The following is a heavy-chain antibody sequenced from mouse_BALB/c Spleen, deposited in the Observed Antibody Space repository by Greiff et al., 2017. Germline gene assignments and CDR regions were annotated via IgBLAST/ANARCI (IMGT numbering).Heavy chain of an antibody. CDR2: ISYDGSN. CDR1: GYSITSGYY. V-gene: IGHV3-6*02. CDR3: ARRIYRYDDAMDY. Sequence: EVQLQQSGPGLVKPSQSLSLTCSVTGYSITSGYYWNWIRQFPGNKLEWMGYISYDGSNNYNPSLKNRISITRDTSKNQFFLKLNSVTTEDTATYYCARRIYRYDDAMDYWGQGTSVTVSS. J-gene: IGHJ4*01. D-gene: IGHD2-14*01.